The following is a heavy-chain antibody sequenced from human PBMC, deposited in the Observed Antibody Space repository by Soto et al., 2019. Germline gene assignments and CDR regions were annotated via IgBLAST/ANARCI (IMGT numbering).Heavy chain of an antibody. CDR3: AKDGTAMVTGRWC. J-gene: IGHJ4*02. V-gene: IGHV3-23*01. CDR1: GFTFSSYA. D-gene: IGHD5-18*01. CDR2: ISGSGGST. Sequence: EVQLLESGGGLVQPGGSLRLSCAASGFTFSSYAMSWVRQAPGKGLEWVSAISGSGGSTYYADSVKGRFTISRDNSKNTLHLQMNSLRAEDTAVYYCAKDGTAMVTGRWCWSQATLVTVSS.